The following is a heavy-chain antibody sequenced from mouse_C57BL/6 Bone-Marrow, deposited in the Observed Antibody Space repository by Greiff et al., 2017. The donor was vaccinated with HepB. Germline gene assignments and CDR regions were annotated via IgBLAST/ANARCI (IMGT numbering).Heavy chain of an antibody. Sequence: DVQLQESGPGLVKPSQSLSLTCSVTGYSITSGYYWNWIRQFPGNKLEWMGYISYDGSNNYNPSLKNRISITRDTSKNQFFLKLNSVTTEDTATYYCARENYGSSYWYFDVWGTGITVTVSS. CDR1: GYSITSGYY. CDR3: ARENYGSSYWYFDV. V-gene: IGHV3-6*01. J-gene: IGHJ1*03. D-gene: IGHD1-1*01. CDR2: ISYDGSN.